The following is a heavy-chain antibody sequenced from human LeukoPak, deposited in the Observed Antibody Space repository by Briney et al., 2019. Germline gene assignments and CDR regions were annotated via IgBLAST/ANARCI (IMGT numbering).Heavy chain of an antibody. CDR1: GGTFSSYA. J-gene: IGHJ3*02. Sequence: PVMVSCKTSGGTFSSYAISWGRQDPGQELEWMGGIIPIFGTANYAQKFQGRVTITADESTSTAYMELSRLRSEDTAVYYCVIVVVVAATQWSAFDIWGQGTMVTVSS. CDR3: VIVVVVAATQWSAFDI. CDR2: IIPIFGTA. V-gene: IGHV1-69*13. D-gene: IGHD2-15*01.